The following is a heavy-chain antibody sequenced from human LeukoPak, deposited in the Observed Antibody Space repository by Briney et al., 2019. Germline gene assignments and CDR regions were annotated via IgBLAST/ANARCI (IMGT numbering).Heavy chain of an antibody. Sequence: SETLSLTCTVSGGSISSSSYYWGWIRQPPGKGLEWIGSIYYSGSTYYNPSLKSRVTISVDTSKNQSSLKLSSVTAADTAVYYCARSVSRGIAAAGTKHLDYWGQGTLVTVSS. V-gene: IGHV4-39*01. CDR3: ARSVSRGIAAAGTKHLDY. J-gene: IGHJ4*02. CDR1: GGSISSSSYY. CDR2: IYYSGST. D-gene: IGHD6-13*01.